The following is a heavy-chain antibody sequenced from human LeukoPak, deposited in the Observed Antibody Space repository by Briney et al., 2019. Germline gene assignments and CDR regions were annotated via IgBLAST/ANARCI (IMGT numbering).Heavy chain of an antibody. J-gene: IGHJ5*02. CDR3: ARRLETSEWLDP. V-gene: IGHV5-51*01. CDR2: IYPGDSDT. CDR1: GYSFNNYW. Sequence: GESLKISCKGSGYSFNNYWVGWVRQVPGKGLEWMGIIYPGDSDTRYSPSFQGQVTISADKSISTAYLQWSSLKASDTGIYYCARRLETSEWLDPWGQGTLVTVSS. D-gene: IGHD5/OR15-5a*01.